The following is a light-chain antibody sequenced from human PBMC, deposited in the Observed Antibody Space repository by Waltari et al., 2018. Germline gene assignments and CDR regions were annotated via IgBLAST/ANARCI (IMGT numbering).Light chain of an antibody. J-gene: IGKJ1*01. CDR3: QKYNSAPTWT. V-gene: IGKV1-27*01. CDR1: QGISNY. CDR2: AAS. Sequence: DIQMTQSPSSLSASVGDRVTITCRASQGISNYLAWYQQKPGKVPKLLIYAASTLLSGVPSRFSGSGSGTDFTLTISSLQPEDVATYYCQKYNSAPTWTFGQGTKVEIK.